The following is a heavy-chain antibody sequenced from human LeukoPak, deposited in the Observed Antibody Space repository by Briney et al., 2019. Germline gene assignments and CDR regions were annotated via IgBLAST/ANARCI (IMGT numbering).Heavy chain of an antibody. Sequence: GGSLRLSCAASGFTFSNYWMTWVRQAPGKGLEWVANIKQGGSEKYYVDSVKGRFTISRDNAKNTLFLQLNSLTTEDTAVYYCASGSYCTNGVCYKGFDHWGQGTLVTVSS. J-gene: IGHJ4*02. CDR1: GFTFSNYW. V-gene: IGHV3-7*02. D-gene: IGHD2-8*01. CDR3: ASGSYCTNGVCYKGFDH. CDR2: IKQGGSEK.